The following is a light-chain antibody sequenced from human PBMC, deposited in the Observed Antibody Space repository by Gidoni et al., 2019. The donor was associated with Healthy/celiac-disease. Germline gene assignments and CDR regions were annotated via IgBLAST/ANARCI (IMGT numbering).Light chain of an antibody. CDR1: NKNY. V-gene: IGKV4-1*01. CDR2: WAS. CDR3: QRYYSTPPL. J-gene: IGKJ4*01. Sequence: DIVMTQSPDSLAVSLGERATINNKNYLAWYQQKTGQPPKLLIYWASTRESGVPDRFSGSGSGTDFTLTISSLQAEDVAVYYCQRYYSTPPLFGGGTKVEIK.